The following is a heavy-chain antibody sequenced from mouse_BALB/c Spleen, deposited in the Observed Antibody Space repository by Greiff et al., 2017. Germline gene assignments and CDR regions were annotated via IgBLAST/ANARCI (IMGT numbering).Heavy chain of an antibody. CDR1: GFTFSSFG. Sequence: EVQLVESGGGLVQPGGSRKLSCAASGFTFSSFGMHWVRQAPEKGLEWVAYISSGSSTIYYADTVKGRFTISRDNPKNTLFLQMTSLRSEDTAMYYCARSDDGYWYFDVWGAGTTVTVSS. CDR3: ARSDDGYWYFDV. J-gene: IGHJ1*01. V-gene: IGHV5-17*02. CDR2: ISSGSSTI. D-gene: IGHD2-3*01.